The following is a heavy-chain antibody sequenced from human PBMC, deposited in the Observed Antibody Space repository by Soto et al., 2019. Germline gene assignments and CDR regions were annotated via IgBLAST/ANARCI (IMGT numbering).Heavy chain of an antibody. Sequence: SETLSLTCAVSGGSISSGGYYWSWIRQPPGKGLEWIGEINHSGSTNYNPSLKSRVTISVDTSKNQFSLKLSSVTAADTAVYYCAGGINYYYYYGMDVWGQGTTVTVSS. J-gene: IGHJ6*02. CDR3: AGGINYYYYYGMDV. V-gene: IGHV4-34*01. CDR1: GGSISSGGYY. CDR2: INHSGST.